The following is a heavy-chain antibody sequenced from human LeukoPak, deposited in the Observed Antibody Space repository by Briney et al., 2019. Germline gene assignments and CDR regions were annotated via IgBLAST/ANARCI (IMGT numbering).Heavy chain of an antibody. CDR2: IYYSDIHYSGST. D-gene: IGHD1-26*01. CDR1: GVSISNYF. CDR3: ARDGRFPPELLPRYFDY. J-gene: IGHJ4*02. Sequence: PSETLSLTCTVSGVSISNYFWNWIRPPPGKRLEGIGYIYYSDIHYSGSTNYNPSLKSRVTISVDTSKNQFSLKLSSVTAADTAVYYCARDGRFPPELLPRYFDYWGQGTLVTVSS. V-gene: IGHV4-59*12.